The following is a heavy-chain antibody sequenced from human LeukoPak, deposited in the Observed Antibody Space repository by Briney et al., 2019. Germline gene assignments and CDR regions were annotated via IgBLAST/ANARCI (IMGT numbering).Heavy chain of an antibody. D-gene: IGHD3-3*01. CDR2: ISGSGGST. V-gene: IGHV3-23*01. J-gene: IGHJ4*02. Sequence: PGGSLRLSXAASGFTFSSYAMSWVRQAPGKGLEWVSAISGSGGSTYYADSVKGRFTISRDNSKNTLYLQMNSLRAEDTAVYYCAKDIRFLEWLSITYFDYWGQRTLVTVSS. CDR3: AKDIRFLEWLSITYFDY. CDR1: GFTFSSYA.